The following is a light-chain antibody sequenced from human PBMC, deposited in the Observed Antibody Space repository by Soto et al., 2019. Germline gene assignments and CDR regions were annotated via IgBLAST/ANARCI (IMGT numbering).Light chain of an antibody. Sequence: QLTQSPSTLSTSVGARVTITCQASQSVGTWLAWYQQKPGKVPNLLIFKASTLESGVPSRFSASGYGTEFTLTISSLQPDDFAVYYCQQYDSYPLTFGGGTKLEIK. CDR2: KAS. CDR1: QSVGTW. J-gene: IGKJ4*01. CDR3: QQYDSYPLT. V-gene: IGKV1-5*03.